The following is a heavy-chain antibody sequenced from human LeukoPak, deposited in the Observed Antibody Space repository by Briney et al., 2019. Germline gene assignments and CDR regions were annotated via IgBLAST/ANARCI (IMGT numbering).Heavy chain of an antibody. Sequence: SETLSLTCTVSGGSISSGDYYWSWIRQPPGKGLEWIGYIYYSGSTYYNPSLKSRVTISVDTSKNQFSLKLSSVTAADTAVYYCATLLGDYGDYYFDYWGQGTLVTVSS. J-gene: IGHJ4*02. V-gene: IGHV4-30-4*01. CDR3: ATLLGDYGDYYFDY. D-gene: IGHD4-17*01. CDR1: GGSISSGDYY. CDR2: IYYSGST.